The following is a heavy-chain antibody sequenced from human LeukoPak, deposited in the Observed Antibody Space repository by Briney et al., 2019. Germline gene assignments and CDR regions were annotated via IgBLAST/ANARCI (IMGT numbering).Heavy chain of an antibody. D-gene: IGHD6-19*01. CDR1: GFTFSSYS. J-gene: IGHJ4*02. CDR2: ISSSSSPI. V-gene: IGHV3-21*05. Sequence: GGSLRLSCAASGFTFSSYSMNWVRQAPGKGLEWVSYISSSSSPIYYADSVKGRFTISRDNARNSLFLQVNSLRGEDTAVYYCTRYAGYSSGWYPGDNWGQGTLVTVSS. CDR3: TRYAGYSSGWYPGDN.